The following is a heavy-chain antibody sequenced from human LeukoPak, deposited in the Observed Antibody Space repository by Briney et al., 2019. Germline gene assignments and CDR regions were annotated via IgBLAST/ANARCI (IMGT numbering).Heavy chain of an antibody. D-gene: IGHD6-19*01. V-gene: IGHV4-59*01. CDR2: IYYSGST. J-gene: IGHJ4*02. CDR1: GGSISSYY. Sequence: LETLSLTCTVSGGSISSYYWSWIRQPPGKGLEWIGYIYYSGSTNYNPSLKSRVTISVDTSKNQFSLKLSSVTAADTAVYYCATFSIAVAGTTYYFDYWGRGTLVTVSS. CDR3: ATFSIAVAGTTYYFDY.